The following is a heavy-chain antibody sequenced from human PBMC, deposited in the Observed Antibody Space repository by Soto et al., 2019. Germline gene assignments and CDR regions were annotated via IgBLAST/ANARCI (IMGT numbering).Heavy chain of an antibody. J-gene: IGHJ4*02. Sequence: SETLSLTCTVSGGSISSGDSYWSWIRQPPGKGLEWIGYIFFSGSTYYNPSLKSRVTISVDKSKNQFSLKLSSVTAADTAVYYCARSPMGLLFRYYFDYWGQGTLVTVSS. CDR2: IFFSGST. CDR3: ARSPMGLLFRYYFDY. V-gene: IGHV4-30-4*01. D-gene: IGHD2-21*02. CDR1: GGSISSGDSY.